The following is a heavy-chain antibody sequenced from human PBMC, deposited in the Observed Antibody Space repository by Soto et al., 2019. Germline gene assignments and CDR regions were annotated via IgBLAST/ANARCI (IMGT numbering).Heavy chain of an antibody. Sequence: SETLSLTCTVSGGSISSSSYYWGWIRQPPGKGLEWIGSIYYSGTTYYNPSLKSRVTISIDTSKNQFSLKVSSVTAADTAVYYCAKSCLFVILTPRYSDLWGPGPLVTVFS. CDR1: GGSISSSSYY. CDR3: AKSCLFVILTPRYSDL. V-gene: IGHV4-39*01. J-gene: IGHJ2*01. CDR2: IYYSGTT. D-gene: IGHD3-16*02.